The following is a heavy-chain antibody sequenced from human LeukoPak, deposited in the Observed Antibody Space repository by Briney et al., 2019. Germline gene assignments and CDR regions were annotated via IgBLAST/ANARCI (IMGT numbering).Heavy chain of an antibody. CDR2: IYDSGST. J-gene: IGHJ5*02. V-gene: IGHV4-59*08. Sequence: SETLSLTCTVSGGSINSYYWSWIRQPPGKGLEWIGYIYDSGSTNYNPSLKSRVTISVDTSKNQFSLKLSSVTAADTAVYYCARGVDWFDPWGQGTLVTVSS. CDR1: GGSINSYY. CDR3: ARGVDWFDP. D-gene: IGHD2-21*01.